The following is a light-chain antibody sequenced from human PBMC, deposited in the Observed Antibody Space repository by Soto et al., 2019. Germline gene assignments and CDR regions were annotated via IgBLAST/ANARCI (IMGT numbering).Light chain of an antibody. Sequence: QSALTQPASVSGSPGQSITISCNGTSSDVGSYNLVSWYQQHPGKAPKLMIYEGSKRPSGVSNRFSGSKSGNTASLTISGLQAEDEADYYCCSYAGSSTFAYVFGTGTKVTVL. V-gene: IGLV2-23*03. J-gene: IGLJ1*01. CDR3: CSYAGSSTFAYV. CDR2: EGS. CDR1: SSDVGSYNL.